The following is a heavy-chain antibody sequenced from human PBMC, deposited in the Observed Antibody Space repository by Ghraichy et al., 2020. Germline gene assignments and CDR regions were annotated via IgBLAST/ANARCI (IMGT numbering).Heavy chain of an antibody. Sequence: ESLNISCAASGFTFSSYAMSWVRQAPGKGLEWVSAISGSGGSTYYADSVKGRFTISRDNSKNTLYLQMNSLRAEDTAVYYCAKLGLGAHWAPGIWGQGTMVTVSS. CDR2: ISGSGGST. J-gene: IGHJ3*02. D-gene: IGHD4/OR15-4a*01. CDR3: AKLGLGAHWAPGI. V-gene: IGHV3-23*01. CDR1: GFTFSSYA.